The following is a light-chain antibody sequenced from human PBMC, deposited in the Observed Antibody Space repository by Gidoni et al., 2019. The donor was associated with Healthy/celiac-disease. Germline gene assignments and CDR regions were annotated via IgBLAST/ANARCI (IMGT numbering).Light chain of an antibody. CDR2: WAS. J-gene: IGKJ1*01. V-gene: IGKV4-1*01. Sequence: DIVMTQSPDSLAVSLGARATINCKSSQSVLYSSNNKNYIAWYQRKPGQPPKLLIYWASTRESVVPDRFSGRGSGADFTLTISSLQAEDVAVYYCQQYYSTPPWTFGQGTKVEIK. CDR1: QSVLYSSNNKNY. CDR3: QQYYSTPPWT.